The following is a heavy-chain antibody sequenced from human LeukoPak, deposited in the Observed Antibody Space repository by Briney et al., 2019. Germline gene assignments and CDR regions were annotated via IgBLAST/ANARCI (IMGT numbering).Heavy chain of an antibody. Sequence: SETLSLTCTLPGGSISSGDYYWSWIRQPPGKGLEWIGYIYYSGSTYYNPSLKSRVTISVETSKNQFSLNLSSVTAADTAVYYCARLDSGSYVGYWGQGTLVTVSS. CDR1: GGSISSGDYY. J-gene: IGHJ4*02. D-gene: IGHD3-10*01. CDR3: ARLDSGSYVGY. V-gene: IGHV4-30-4*08. CDR2: IYYSGST.